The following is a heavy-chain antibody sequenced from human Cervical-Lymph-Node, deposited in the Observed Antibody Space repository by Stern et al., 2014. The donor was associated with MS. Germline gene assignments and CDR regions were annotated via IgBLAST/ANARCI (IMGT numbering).Heavy chain of an antibody. J-gene: IGHJ4*02. D-gene: IGHD6-13*01. V-gene: IGHV4-39*01. CDR2: IYYSGRT. Sequence: QLQLQESGPGLVKPSETLSLTCTVSGGSISSSSYYWGWIRQPPGKGLEWLGGIYYSGRTYYTPSLKSRVPIPVDAPKNQSSLKLSSVTAADTAVYYCGRHASWYADYWGQGTLVTVSS. CDR1: GGSISSSSYY. CDR3: GRHASWYADY.